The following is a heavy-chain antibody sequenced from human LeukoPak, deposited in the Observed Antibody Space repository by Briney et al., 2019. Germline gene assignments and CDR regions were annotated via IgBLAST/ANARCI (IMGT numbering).Heavy chain of an antibody. CDR3: ARASGSYTQFDY. CDR1: GFTFSSYA. V-gene: IGHV3-66*01. Sequence: PGGSLGLSCAASGFTFSSYAMSWVRQAPGKGLEWVSVIYSGGSTYYADSVKGRFTISRDNSKNTLYLQMNSLRAEDTAVYYCARASGSYTQFDYWGQGTLVTVSS. D-gene: IGHD1-26*01. J-gene: IGHJ4*02. CDR2: IYSGGST.